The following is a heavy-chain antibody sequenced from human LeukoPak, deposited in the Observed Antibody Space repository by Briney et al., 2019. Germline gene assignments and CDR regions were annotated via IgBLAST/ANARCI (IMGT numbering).Heavy chain of an antibody. V-gene: IGHV1-8*01. J-gene: IGHJ4*02. Sequence: ASVKVSCKASGYTFTSYDINWVRQATGQGLEWMGWMNPNSGNTGYAQKFQGRVTMTRNTSISTAYVELSSLRSEDTAVYYCAMGYDFWSGYNDWGQGTLITVSS. CDR2: MNPNSGNT. CDR3: AMGYDFWSGYND. D-gene: IGHD3-3*01. CDR1: GYTFTSYD.